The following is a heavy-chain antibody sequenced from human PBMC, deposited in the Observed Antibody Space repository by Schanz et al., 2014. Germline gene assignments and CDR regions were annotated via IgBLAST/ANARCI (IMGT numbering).Heavy chain of an antibody. CDR2: ISGGGGST. D-gene: IGHD2-2*01. V-gene: IGHV3-23*04. CDR3: AKDGGCSSTNCHDFVVPELPFES. J-gene: IGHJ4*02. Sequence: EVQLVESGGGLVQPGGSLRLSCAASGFTFSGYAMSWVRQAPGKGLEWVSSISGGGGSTRYGDSLRGRFYISRDNSKNTLYLQMSSLRGDDPALYSCAKDGGCSSTNCHDFVVPELPFESWGQGTLVTVSS. CDR1: GFTFSGYA.